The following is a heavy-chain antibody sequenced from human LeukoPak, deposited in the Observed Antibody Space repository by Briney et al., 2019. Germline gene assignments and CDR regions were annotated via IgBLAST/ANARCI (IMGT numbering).Heavy chain of an antibody. CDR3: ARVPRYYYGSGALRRGYFDY. J-gene: IGHJ4*02. D-gene: IGHD3-10*01. Sequence: SETLSLTCTVPGGSINNYYWSWIRQPPGKGLEWIGYIYYSGSTSYNPSLKTRVSMSVDTSKNQFSLKLTSVTAADTAVYYCARVPRYYYGSGALRRGYFDYWGQGTLVTVSS. CDR2: IYYSGST. V-gene: IGHV4-59*01. CDR1: GGSINNYY.